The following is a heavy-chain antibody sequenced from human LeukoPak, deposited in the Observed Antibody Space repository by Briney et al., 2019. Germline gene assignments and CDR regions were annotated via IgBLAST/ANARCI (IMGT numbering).Heavy chain of an antibody. CDR3: ARWEIRGTAHQLDY. CDR1: GFTLSNHW. J-gene: IGHJ4*02. V-gene: IGHV3-7*01. D-gene: IGHD1-7*01. CDR2: IKEDGSQK. Sequence: GSLRLSCAASGFTLSNHWMSWVRQAPGKGLEWVANIKEDGSQKYYLDSVKGRFTISRDNAKNSMYLQMNSLRAEDTAVYYCARWEIRGTAHQLDYWGQGTLVTVSS.